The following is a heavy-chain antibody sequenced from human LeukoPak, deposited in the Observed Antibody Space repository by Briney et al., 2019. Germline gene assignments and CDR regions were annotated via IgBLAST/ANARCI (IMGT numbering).Heavy chain of an antibody. D-gene: IGHD3-9*01. CDR2: INSDGSST. CDR1: GFSFSNYW. V-gene: IGHV3-74*01. J-gene: IGHJ4*02. CDR3: ARRQPLRYLDF. Sequence: EGSLRLSCAASGFSFSNYWMHWVRQAPGKGLVWVSRINSDGSSTTYADSVKGRFTISRNNAKNSVYLELNSLTADDTAVYYCARRQPLRYLDFWGQGTLVTVSS.